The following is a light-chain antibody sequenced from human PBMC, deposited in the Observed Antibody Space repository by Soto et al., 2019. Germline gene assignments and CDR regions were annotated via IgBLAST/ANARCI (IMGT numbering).Light chain of an antibody. CDR1: SSDVGGYNY. CDR3: LSYTATNTLV. CDR2: EVS. V-gene: IGLV2-14*01. Sequence: QSALTQPPSASGSPGQSVTISCTGTSSDVGGYNYVSWYQHHPGRAPKLMIYEVSNRPSGVSNRFSGSKSGNTASLTISGLQAEDEADYYCLSYTATNTLVFGGGTKLTVL. J-gene: IGLJ2*01.